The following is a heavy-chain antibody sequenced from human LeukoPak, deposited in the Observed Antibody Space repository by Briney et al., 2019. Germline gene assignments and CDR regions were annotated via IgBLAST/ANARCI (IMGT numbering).Heavy chain of an antibody. CDR3: SSTSSTSYYYYYMDV. J-gene: IGHJ6*03. Sequence: ASVKVSCKASGYTFTGYYMHWVRQAPGQGLEWMGWINPNSGGTNYAQKFQGRVTMTRDTSISTAYMELSRPRSDDTAVYYCSSTSSTSYYYYYMDVWGKGTTVTVSS. CDR1: GYTFTGYY. CDR2: INPNSGGT. D-gene: IGHD2-2*01. V-gene: IGHV1-2*02.